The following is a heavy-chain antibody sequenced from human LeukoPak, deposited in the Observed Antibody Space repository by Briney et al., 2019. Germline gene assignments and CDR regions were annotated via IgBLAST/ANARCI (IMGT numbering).Heavy chain of an antibody. CDR1: GFSVSNNY. D-gene: IGHD1-26*01. Sequence: GGSLRLSCAASGFSVSNNYMSWVRQAPGKGLEWVSYITSSGSTIYYADSVKGRFTISRDNAKNSLYLQMNSLRAEDTAVYYCARDVGAKDMGYFDYWGQGTLVTVSS. CDR2: ITSSGSTI. V-gene: IGHV3-11*01. CDR3: ARDVGAKDMGYFDY. J-gene: IGHJ4*02.